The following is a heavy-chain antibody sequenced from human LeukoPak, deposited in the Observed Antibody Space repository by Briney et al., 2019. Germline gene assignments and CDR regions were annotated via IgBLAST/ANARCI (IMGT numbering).Heavy chain of an antibody. Sequence: PSETLSLTCAVSGGSISSGGYSWSWIRQPPGKGLEWIGEINHSGSTNYNPSLKSRVTISVDTSKNQFSLKLSSVTAADTAVYYCARRPNGNSGYGQNAFDIWGQGTMVTVSS. CDR3: ARRPNGNSGYGQNAFDI. D-gene: IGHD3-22*01. J-gene: IGHJ3*02. CDR1: GGSISSGGYS. V-gene: IGHV4-34*01. CDR2: INHSGST.